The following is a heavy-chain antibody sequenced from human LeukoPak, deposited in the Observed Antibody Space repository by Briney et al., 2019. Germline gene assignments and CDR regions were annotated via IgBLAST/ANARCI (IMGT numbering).Heavy chain of an antibody. CDR2: ISYDGSNK. J-gene: IGHJ4*02. V-gene: IGHV3-30-3*01. CDR1: GFTFSSYA. D-gene: IGHD2-2*02. Sequence: GRSLRLSCAASGFTFSSYAMHWVRQAPGKGLEWVAVISYDGSNKYYADSVKGRFTISRDNSKNTLYLQMNSLRAEDTAVYYCARDLYTHYYFDYWGQGTLVTVSS. CDR3: ARDLYTHYYFDY.